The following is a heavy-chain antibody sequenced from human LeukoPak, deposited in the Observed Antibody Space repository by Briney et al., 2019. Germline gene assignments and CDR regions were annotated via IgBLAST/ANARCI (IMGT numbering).Heavy chain of an antibody. CDR3: ARYPVFDAFCYDY. CDR2: INHSGST. Sequence: SETLSLTCAVYGGSFSGYYWSWIRQPPGKGLEWIGEINHSGSTNYNPSLKSRVTISVDTSKNQFSLKLSSVTAADAAVYYCARYPVFDAFCYDYWGQGTLVTVSS. D-gene: IGHD3-10*02. J-gene: IGHJ4*02. CDR1: GGSFSGYY. V-gene: IGHV4-34*01.